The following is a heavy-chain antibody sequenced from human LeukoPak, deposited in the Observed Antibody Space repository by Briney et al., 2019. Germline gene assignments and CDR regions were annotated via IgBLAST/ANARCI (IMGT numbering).Heavy chain of an antibody. Sequence: PGGSLRLSCAVSGXSFSDYWVTWVRQAPGKGLEWVANLNQDGSDQYYVDSVEGRFTISRDNAKNSLYLQMDSLRVEDTAVYFCAKEVGAESWGQGTLVTVSS. CDR3: AKEVGAES. CDR1: GXSFSDYW. V-gene: IGHV3-7*05. CDR2: LNQDGSDQ. J-gene: IGHJ4*02. D-gene: IGHD1-26*01.